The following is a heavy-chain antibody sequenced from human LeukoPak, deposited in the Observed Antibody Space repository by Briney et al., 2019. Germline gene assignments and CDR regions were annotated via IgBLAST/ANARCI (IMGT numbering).Heavy chain of an antibody. CDR1: GYTFTDYD. CDR2: ISAYNGHT. V-gene: IGHV1-18*01. D-gene: IGHD1-7*01. J-gene: IGHJ4*02. CDR3: ARRGLGTTQRYFEY. Sequence: ASVKVFCKASGYTFTDYDITWVRQAPGQGLEWMGWISAYNGHTNYAQKLQGRITVTTDTSTSTSYMELRSLRSDDTAVYYCARRGLGTTQRYFEYWGQGTLVIVSS.